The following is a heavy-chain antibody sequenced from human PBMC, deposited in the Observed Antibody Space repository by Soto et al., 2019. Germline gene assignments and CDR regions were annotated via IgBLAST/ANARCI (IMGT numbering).Heavy chain of an antibody. J-gene: IGHJ4*02. CDR3: ARDTGDGTFDF. V-gene: IGHV1-3*01. CDR1: GYTFSSYA. CDR2: INAGYGNT. D-gene: IGHD7-27*01. Sequence: ASVNFSCKASGYTFSSYAMHWVRQAPGQRLEWMGWINAGYGNTKSSQKFQDRVTISRDTSASTAYMELTSLRSEDTAVYYCARDTGDGTFDFWGQGTLVTVSS.